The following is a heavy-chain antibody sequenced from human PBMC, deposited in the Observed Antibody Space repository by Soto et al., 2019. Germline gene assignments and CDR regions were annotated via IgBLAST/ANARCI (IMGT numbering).Heavy chain of an antibody. Sequence: EVQLVQSGVEVKKPGESLKISCKTSGYSFTTYWIGWVRQMPGKGLDWMGIIYPRDSDTRYSPSFQGQVTISADYSITTAYLQWSSLKASDTAIYYCARRGGYSDYDIFYWGQGTLVTVSS. J-gene: IGHJ4*02. CDR2: IYPRDSDT. CDR3: ARRGGYSDYDIFY. D-gene: IGHD5-12*01. V-gene: IGHV5-51*03. CDR1: GYSFTTYW.